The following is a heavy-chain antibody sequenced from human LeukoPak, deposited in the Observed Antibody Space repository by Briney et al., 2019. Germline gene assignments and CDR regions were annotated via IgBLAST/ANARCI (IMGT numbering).Heavy chain of an antibody. J-gene: IGHJ4*02. D-gene: IGHD2-15*01. CDR2: IYHSGSA. CDR1: GYSISSGYY. Sequence: PSETLSLTCAVSGYSISSGYYWGWIRQPPVQGLEWIGSIYHSGSAYYNPSLKSRVTISVDTSKNQFSLKLSSVTAANPAIYYGATSANGSCPCDYWGQGTLVTVSS. V-gene: IGHV4-38-2*01. CDR3: ATSANGSCPCDY.